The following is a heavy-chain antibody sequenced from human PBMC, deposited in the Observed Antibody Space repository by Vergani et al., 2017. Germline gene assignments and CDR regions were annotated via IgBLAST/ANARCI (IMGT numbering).Heavy chain of an antibody. Sequence: QLQLQESGPGLVKPSETLSLTCTVSGGSISSSTSYYWTWIRQSPGKGLEFICLIYYNGNTYYDPSLKSRVTMSVDTSKNQFSLKLTSVTAADTSVYYCVRQGYAYGYFDSWGHGILVTVSS. CDR2: IYYNGNT. CDR1: GGSISSSTSYY. J-gene: IGHJ4*01. V-gene: IGHV4-39*01. D-gene: IGHD5-18*01. CDR3: VRQGYAYGYFDS.